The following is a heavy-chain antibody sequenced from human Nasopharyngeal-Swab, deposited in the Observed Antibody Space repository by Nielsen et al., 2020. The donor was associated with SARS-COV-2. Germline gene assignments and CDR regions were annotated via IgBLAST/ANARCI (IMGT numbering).Heavy chain of an antibody. D-gene: IGHD2-15*01. CDR3: ARALGYCSGGSCPLWYYGMDV. Sequence: WICQPPGKGLEWIGSIYYSGSTYYNPSLKSRVTISVDKSKNQFSLKLSSVTAADTAVYYCARALGYCSGGSCPLWYYGMDVWGQGTTVTVSS. CDR2: IYYSGST. V-gene: IGHV4-39*07. J-gene: IGHJ6*02.